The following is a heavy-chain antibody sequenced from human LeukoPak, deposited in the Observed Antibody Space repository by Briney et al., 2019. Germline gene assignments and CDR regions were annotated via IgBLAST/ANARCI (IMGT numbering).Heavy chain of an antibody. D-gene: IGHD3-10*01. Sequence: ASETLSPTCTVSGGSISSYYWSWIRQPPGKGLEWIGYIYYSGSTNYNPSLKSRVTISVDTSKNQFSLKLSSVTAADTAVYYCARDYYGSGRWGQGTLVTVSS. CDR2: IYYSGST. J-gene: IGHJ4*02. CDR3: ARDYYGSGR. CDR1: GGSISSYY. V-gene: IGHV4-59*12.